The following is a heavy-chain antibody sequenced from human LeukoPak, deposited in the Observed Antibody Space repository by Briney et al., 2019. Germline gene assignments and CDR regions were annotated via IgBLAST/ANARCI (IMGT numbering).Heavy chain of an antibody. D-gene: IGHD1-26*01. Sequence: GGSLRLSCPASGFTFSSYAMSWVRQAPGKGLEWVSTINSIGGGTYYADSVKGLFTIPRDTSKNALYLQMNSLRAEDTAVYYCAKGDSGSYEGALDYWGQGTLVTVSS. J-gene: IGHJ4*02. CDR2: INSIGGGT. V-gene: IGHV3-23*01. CDR1: GFTFSSYA. CDR3: AKGDSGSYEGALDY.